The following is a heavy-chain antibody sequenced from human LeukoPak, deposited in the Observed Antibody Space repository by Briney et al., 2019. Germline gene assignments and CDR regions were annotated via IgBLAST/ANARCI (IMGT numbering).Heavy chain of an antibody. D-gene: IGHD3-16*01. CDR2: ITADSQTI. CDR1: GFIFNSYG. CDR3: AKTGHYYDLDY. V-gene: IGHV3-48*01. J-gene: IGHJ4*02. Sequence: GEALRLSCAASGFIFNSYGMNWVRQAPGKGLEWLSYITADSQTIYYADSVKGRFTISRDNAVNSLYLQMDSLRAEDTALYYCAKTGHYYDLDYWGQGALVTVSS.